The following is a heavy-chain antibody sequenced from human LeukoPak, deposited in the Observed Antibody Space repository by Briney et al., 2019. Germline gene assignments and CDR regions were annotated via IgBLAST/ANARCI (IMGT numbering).Heavy chain of an antibody. CDR3: ARGRYSSGWSSHWYYYGMDV. CDR1: GGSFSGYY. CDR2: INHSGST. Sequence: SETLSLTCAVYGGSFSGYYWSWIRQPPGKGLEWIGEINHSGSTNYNPSLKSRVTISVDTSKNQFSLKLSSVTAADTAVYYCARGRYSSGWSSHWYYYGMDVWGQGTTVTVSS. J-gene: IGHJ6*02. D-gene: IGHD6-19*01. V-gene: IGHV4-34*01.